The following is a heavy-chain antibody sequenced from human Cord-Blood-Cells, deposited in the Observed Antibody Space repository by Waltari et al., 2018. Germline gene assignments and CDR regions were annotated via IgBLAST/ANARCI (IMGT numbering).Heavy chain of an antibody. Sequence: QVQLVQSGAEVKKPGSPVRVSCKASGGTFSSYAISWVRQAHGQGLEWMGGILPIFGTANYAQKFQGRVTITADKSTSTAYMELSSLRSEDTAVYYCARGGYSSSWYWFDPWGQGTLVTVSS. V-gene: IGHV1-69*06. J-gene: IGHJ5*02. CDR1: GGTFSSYA. D-gene: IGHD6-13*01. CDR3: ARGGYSSSWYWFDP. CDR2: ILPIFGTA.